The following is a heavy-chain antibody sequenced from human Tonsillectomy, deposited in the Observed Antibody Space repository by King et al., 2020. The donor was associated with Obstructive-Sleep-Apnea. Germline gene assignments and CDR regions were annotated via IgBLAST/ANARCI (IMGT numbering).Heavy chain of an antibody. J-gene: IGHJ4*02. V-gene: IGHV1-2*04. CDR1: GYTFTGYY. CDR3: ARDISSGYDY. D-gene: IGHD3-22*01. Sequence: VQLVESGAEVKKPGASVKVSCTASGYTFTGYYIHWVRQAPEQGLELMGWINPKSGGTNYAQNFQGWVTMTRDTSISTAYMELRSLRSDDTAVYFCARDISSGYDYWGQGTPVTVSS. CDR2: INPKSGGT.